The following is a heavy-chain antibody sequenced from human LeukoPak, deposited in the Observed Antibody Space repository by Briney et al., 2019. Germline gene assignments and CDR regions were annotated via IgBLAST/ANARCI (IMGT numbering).Heavy chain of an antibody. V-gene: IGHV3-48*01. CDR3: ARDRYCSGGSCYSYAFDI. D-gene: IGHD2-15*01. J-gene: IGHJ3*02. CDR2: ISSSSTI. Sequence: GGSLRLSCAASGFTFSSYRMNWVRQAPGKGLEWVSYISSSSTIYYADSVKGRFTISRDNAKNSLYLQMNSLRAEDTAVYYCARDRYCSGGSCYSYAFDIWGQGTMVTVSS. CDR1: GFTFSSYR.